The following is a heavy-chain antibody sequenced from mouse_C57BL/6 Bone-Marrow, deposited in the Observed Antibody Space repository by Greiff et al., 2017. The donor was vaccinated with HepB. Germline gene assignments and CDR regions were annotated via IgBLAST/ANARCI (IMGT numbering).Heavy chain of an antibody. CDR3: ARGGSSGSFDY. J-gene: IGHJ2*01. D-gene: IGHD3-2*02. Sequence: ESGPGLVKPSQSLSLTCSVTGYSITSGYYWNWIRQFPGNKLEWMGYISYDGSNNYNPSLKNRISITRDTSKNQFFLKLNSVTTEDTATYYCARGGSSGSFDYWGQGTTLTVSS. CDR1: GYSITSGYY. CDR2: ISYDGSN. V-gene: IGHV3-6*01.